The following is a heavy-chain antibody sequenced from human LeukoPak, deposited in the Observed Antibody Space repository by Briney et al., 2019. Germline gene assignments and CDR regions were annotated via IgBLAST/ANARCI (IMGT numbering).Heavy chain of an antibody. Sequence: GGSLRLSCAASGFTFSSYSMNWVRQAPGKGLEWVSSISSSSSYIYYADSVKGRFTISRDNAKNSLYLQMNSLRAEDTAVYYCASAMVRGVNPDDYWGQGTLVTVSS. D-gene: IGHD3-10*01. CDR2: ISSSSSYI. CDR3: ASAMVRGVNPDDY. J-gene: IGHJ4*02. CDR1: GFTFSSYS. V-gene: IGHV3-21*01.